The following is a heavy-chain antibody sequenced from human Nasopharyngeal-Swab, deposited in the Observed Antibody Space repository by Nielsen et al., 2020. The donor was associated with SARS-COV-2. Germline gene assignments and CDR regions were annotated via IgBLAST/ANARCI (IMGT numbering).Heavy chain of an antibody. CDR2: ISSSSSYA. Sequence: GESLKISCTVSGGSISSYYWGWIRQAPGKGLEWVSYISSSSSYANYADSVKGRFTISRDNAKNSLYLQMNSLRAEDTAVYYCARTGGVLRFLEWLPNWFDPWGQGTLVTVSS. V-gene: IGHV3-11*06. CDR1: GGSISSYY. CDR3: ARTGGVLRFLEWLPNWFDP. J-gene: IGHJ5*02. D-gene: IGHD3-3*01.